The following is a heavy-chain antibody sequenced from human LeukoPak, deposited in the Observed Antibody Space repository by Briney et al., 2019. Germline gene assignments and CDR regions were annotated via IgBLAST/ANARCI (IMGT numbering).Heavy chain of an antibody. CDR1: GASVSRES. J-gene: IGHJ5*02. Sequence: SETLSLTCTVSGASVSRESWTWIRQPAGKGLEWIGYIYDTGDTTYNPSLKSRVTMSVDTSKNQFSLKLSSVTAADTAVYYCARGRDWFDPWGQGTLVTVSS. CDR2: IYDTGDT. CDR3: ARGRDWFDP. V-gene: IGHV4-59*02.